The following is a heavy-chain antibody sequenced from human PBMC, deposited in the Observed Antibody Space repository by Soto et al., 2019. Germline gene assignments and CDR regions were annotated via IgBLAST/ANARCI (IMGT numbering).Heavy chain of an antibody. J-gene: IGHJ4*02. CDR1: GGSISSYY. CDR2: IYYSGST. CDR3: ASSLLGYCSGGSCYSGYYFDY. V-gene: IGHV4-59*01. D-gene: IGHD2-15*01. Sequence: PSETLSLTCTVSGGSISSYYWSWIRQPPGKGLEWIGYIYYSGSTNYNPSLKSRVTISVDTSKNQFSLKLSSVTAADTAVYYCASSLLGYCSGGSCYSGYYFDYWGQGTLVTVSS.